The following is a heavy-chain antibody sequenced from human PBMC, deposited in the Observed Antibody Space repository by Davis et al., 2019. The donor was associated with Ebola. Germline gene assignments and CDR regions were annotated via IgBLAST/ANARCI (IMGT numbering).Heavy chain of an antibody. V-gene: IGHV1-2*04. CDR3: ARWGGYSNYGMDV. CDR1: GGTFSSYA. J-gene: IGHJ6*02. CDR2: INPNSGGT. D-gene: IGHD4-11*01. Sequence: ASVKVSCKASGGTFSSYAISWVRQAPGQGLEWMGWINPNSGGTNYAQKFQGWVTMTRDTSISTAYMELSRLRSDDTAVYYCARWGGYSNYGMDVWGQGTTVTVSS.